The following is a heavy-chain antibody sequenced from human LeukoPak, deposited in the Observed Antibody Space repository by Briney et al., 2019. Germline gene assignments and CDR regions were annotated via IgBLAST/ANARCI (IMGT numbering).Heavy chain of an antibody. D-gene: IGHD3-10*01. CDR1: GGSISSSSYY. CDR3: ARASYGSGSYHDAFDI. J-gene: IGHJ3*02. Sequence: PSGTLSLTCTVSGGSISSSSYYWGWIRQPPGKGLEWIGSIYYSGSTYYNPSLKSRVTISVDTSKNQFSLKLSSVTAADTAVYYCARASYGSGSYHDAFDIWGQGTMVTVSS. V-gene: IGHV4-39*07. CDR2: IYYSGST.